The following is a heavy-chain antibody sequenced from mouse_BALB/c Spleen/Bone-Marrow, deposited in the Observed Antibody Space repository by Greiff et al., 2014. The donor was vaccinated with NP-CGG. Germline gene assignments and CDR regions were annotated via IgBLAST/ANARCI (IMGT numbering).Heavy chain of an antibody. CDR1: GYTFTSYD. J-gene: IGHJ4*01. Sequence: QVQLQQSGAELVKPGASVKLSCKASGYTFTSYDINWVRQRPEQGLEWIGWIFPGDNSTKYNEKFKGKATLTTDRSSSTAYMQLNRLTSEGSAVFFCAHDGLLPGKDYWGQRTSVTVSS. V-gene: IGHV1-85*01. CDR3: AHDGLLPGKDY. CDR2: IFPGDNST. D-gene: IGHD2-3*01.